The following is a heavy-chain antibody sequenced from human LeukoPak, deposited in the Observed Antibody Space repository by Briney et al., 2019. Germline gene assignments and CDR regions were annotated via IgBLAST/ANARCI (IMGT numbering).Heavy chain of an antibody. CDR2: IIPIFGIA. D-gene: IGHD3-16*01. Sequence: ASVKVSCKASGGTFSSYAISWVRQAPGQGLEWMGRIIPIFGIANYAQKFQGRVTITAEKSTSTAYMELSSLRSEDTAVYYCARDGGTQHYWGQGTLVTVSS. CDR1: GGTFSSYA. CDR3: ARDGGTQHY. V-gene: IGHV1-69*04. J-gene: IGHJ4*02.